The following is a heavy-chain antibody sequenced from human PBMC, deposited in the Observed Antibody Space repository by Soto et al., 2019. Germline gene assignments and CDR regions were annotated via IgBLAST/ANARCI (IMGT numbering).Heavy chain of an antibody. D-gene: IGHD3-22*01. CDR1: GDFISSYY. CDR2: ISYSGST. V-gene: IGHV4-59*08. J-gene: IGHJ5*02. Sequence: SETLSLTCTVSGDFISSYYWSWIRQPPGKGLEWIGYISYSGSTNYNPSLKSRVTISVDSSKSQFSLKLRSVTAADTAVYYCARHDYYDIIWFDPWGQGTPVTVS. CDR3: ARHDYYDIIWFDP.